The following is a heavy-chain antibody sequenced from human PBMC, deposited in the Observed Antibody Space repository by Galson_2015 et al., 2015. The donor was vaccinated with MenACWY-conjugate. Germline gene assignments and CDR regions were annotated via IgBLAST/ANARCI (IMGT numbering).Heavy chain of an antibody. J-gene: IGHJ6*03. CDR1: GYTFTSYD. Sequence: SVKVSCKASGYTFTSYDINWVRQATGQGLEWMGWMNPNSGNTGYAQKFQGRVTMTRNTSISTAYMELSSLRSEDAAVYYCARGGDYDILTGRYYYYMDVWGKGTTVTVSS. V-gene: IGHV1-8*01. D-gene: IGHD3-9*01. CDR3: ARGGDYDILTGRYYYYMDV. CDR2: MNPNSGNT.